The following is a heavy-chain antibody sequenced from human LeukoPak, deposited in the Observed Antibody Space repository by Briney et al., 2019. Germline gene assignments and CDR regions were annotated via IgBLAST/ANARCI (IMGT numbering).Heavy chain of an antibody. CDR3: AGGAGGQQLYDWFDP. V-gene: IGHV4-34*08. CDR2: INHSGST. Sequence: SSETLSLTCAVYGGTFSGYYWSWIRQPPGKGPEWIGEINHSGSTNYNPSLKSRVTITVDTSKNQFSLKLSSVSAADTAVYYWAGGAGGQQLYDWFDPWGQGTLVTVSS. CDR1: GGTFSGYY. D-gene: IGHD6-13*01. J-gene: IGHJ5*02.